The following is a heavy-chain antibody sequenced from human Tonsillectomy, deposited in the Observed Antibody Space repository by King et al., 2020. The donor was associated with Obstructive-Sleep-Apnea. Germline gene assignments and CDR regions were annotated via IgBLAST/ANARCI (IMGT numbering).Heavy chain of an antibody. CDR3: SGPGVYYFDY. V-gene: IGHV1-58*01. D-gene: IGHD3-16*01. CDR2: IVLGSGNT. Sequence: QLVESGPEVKKPGTSVKVSCKASGLTFSRSAVQWVRQARGHRLEWIGWIVLGSGNTHYAQKFQERVRLTRDMSTSTTYMELSSLRAEDTAVYFCSGPGVYYFDYWGQGTLVTVSS. J-gene: IGHJ4*02. CDR1: GLTFSRSA.